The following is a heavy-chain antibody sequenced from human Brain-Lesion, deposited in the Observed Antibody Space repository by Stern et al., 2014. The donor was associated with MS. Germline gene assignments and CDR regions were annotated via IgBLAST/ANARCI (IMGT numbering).Heavy chain of an antibody. J-gene: IGHJ6*02. CDR3: ARGRVVPGFQYYATDV. V-gene: IGHV4-61*02. D-gene: IGHD2-2*01. CDR1: GGSISSGGYY. Sequence: QVQLEESGPGLVKPSQTLSLSCTVSGGSISSGGYYWSWIRQPAGKGLEWIGRIFNSGSPIYNPSLKSRVPISIDPSKNQFSLRLNPMTAADTAVYYCARGRVVPGFQYYATDVWGQGTTVIVSS. CDR2: IFNSGSP.